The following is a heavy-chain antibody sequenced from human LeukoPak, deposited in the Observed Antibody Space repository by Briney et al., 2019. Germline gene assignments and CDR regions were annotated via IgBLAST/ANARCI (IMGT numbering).Heavy chain of an antibody. D-gene: IGHD6-19*01. CDR1: EFTFSYYW. V-gene: IGHV3-74*01. Sequence: GGSLRLSCAASEFTFSYYWMYWVRQGPGQGLVSVSRISSDGGSTTYADSVKGRFTISRDNAKNTLCLQMHSLRVEDTGIYYCARDDSNGIDYWGQGTLVTVSS. CDR3: ARDDSNGIDY. J-gene: IGHJ4*02. CDR2: ISSDGGST.